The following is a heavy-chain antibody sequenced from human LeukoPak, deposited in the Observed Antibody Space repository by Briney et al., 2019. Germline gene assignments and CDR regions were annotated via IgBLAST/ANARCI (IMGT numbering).Heavy chain of an antibody. V-gene: IGHV1-2*02. D-gene: IGHD2-2*02. Sequence: ASVKVSCKASGYTFTGYYMHWVRQAPGQGLEWMGWINPNSGGTNYAQKFQGRVTMTRDTSISTAYMELSRLRSDDTAVYYCARDWYCSSTSCYKDWFDPWGQGTLVTVSS. CDR1: GYTFTGYY. CDR2: INPNSGGT. CDR3: ARDWYCSSTSCYKDWFDP. J-gene: IGHJ5*02.